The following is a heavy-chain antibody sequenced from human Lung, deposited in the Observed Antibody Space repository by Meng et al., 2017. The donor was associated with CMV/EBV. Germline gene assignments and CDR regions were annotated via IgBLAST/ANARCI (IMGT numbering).Heavy chain of an antibody. CDR1: GFTFSSYS. Sequence: GESXKISCAASGFTFSSYSMNWVRQAPGKGLEWVSSISSSSSYIYYADSVKGRFTISRDNAKNSLYLQMNSLRAEDTAVYYCARDYLIVGILEWLPFQRPSSNYYYYYGMDVWGQGXTVTVSS. CDR3: ARDYLIVGILEWLPFQRPSSNYYYYYGMDV. CDR2: ISSSSSYI. V-gene: IGHV3-21*01. J-gene: IGHJ6*02. D-gene: IGHD3-3*01.